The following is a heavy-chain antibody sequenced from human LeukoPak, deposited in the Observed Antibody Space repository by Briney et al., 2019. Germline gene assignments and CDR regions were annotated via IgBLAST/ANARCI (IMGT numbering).Heavy chain of an antibody. Sequence: GGSLRLSCVASGFTFSNYAMHWVRQAPGKGLEWVAVIAYDGRNKFYADSLKGRFSVSRDNSMNTLYLQMNTLRTEDTAVYYCATQPCDSGSCFLGHWGQGTVVTLSS. CDR1: GFTFSNYA. J-gene: IGHJ4*02. CDR2: IAYDGRNK. D-gene: IGHD2-15*01. V-gene: IGHV3-30-3*01. CDR3: ATQPCDSGSCFLGH.